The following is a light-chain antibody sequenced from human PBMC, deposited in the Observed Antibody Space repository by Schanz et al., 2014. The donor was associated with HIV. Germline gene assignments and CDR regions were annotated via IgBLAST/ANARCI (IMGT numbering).Light chain of an antibody. J-gene: IGKJ2*01. Sequence: DIQLTQSPSFLSASVGDRVTITCRASQGISSYFAWYQQKPGKAPKLLIYAASTLQSGVPSRFSGSGSGTEFTLTISNLEPDDFAIYYCQQYSSYPYTFGQGTKLDI. CDR2: AAS. CDR1: QGISSY. V-gene: IGKV1-9*01. CDR3: QQYSSYPYT.